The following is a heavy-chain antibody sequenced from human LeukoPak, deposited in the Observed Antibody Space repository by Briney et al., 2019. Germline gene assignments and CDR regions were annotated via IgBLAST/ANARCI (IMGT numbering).Heavy chain of an antibody. J-gene: IGHJ4*02. D-gene: IGHD3-10*01. V-gene: IGHV1-2*02. CDR3: ATLLWFGDFDY. CDR2: VSPDNGGT. Sequence: ASVKVSCKTSGYMFTGFFIHWVGQAPGQGREGMGSVSPDNGGTSSAQRFQGRVNMTSDTSTRTAYLQLSGLRFDDTAVYYCATLLWFGDFDYWGQGTPVTVSS. CDR1: GYMFTGFF.